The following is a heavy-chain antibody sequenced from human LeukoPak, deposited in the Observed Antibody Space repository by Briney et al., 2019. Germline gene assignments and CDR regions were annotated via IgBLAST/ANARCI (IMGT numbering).Heavy chain of an antibody. CDR1: GYTFTSYG. CDR2: ISAHNGNT. Sequence: ASVKVSCKASGYTFTSYGIGWVRQAPGQGLEWMGRISAHNGNTNYAQKFQGRVTMTTDTSTSTAYVEVRSLRSDDTAVYYCARGSYGSDLDVWGQGTTVIVSS. D-gene: IGHD3-10*01. V-gene: IGHV1-18*01. CDR3: ARGSYGSDLDV. J-gene: IGHJ6*02.